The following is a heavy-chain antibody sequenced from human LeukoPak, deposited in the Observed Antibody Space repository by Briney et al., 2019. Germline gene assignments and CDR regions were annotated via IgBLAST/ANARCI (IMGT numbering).Heavy chain of an antibody. CDR2: IYTSGST. D-gene: IGHD2-15*01. CDR1: GGSISSGSYY. V-gene: IGHV4-61*02. CDR3: ARFVVAATPMHNFAY. Sequence: SETLSLTCTVSGGSISSGSYYWSWIRQPAGKGLEWIGRIYTSGSTNYDPSLKSRVTISVDTSKNQFPLKLSSVTAATTAVYYCARFVVAATPMHNFAYSGQGTLVTVSS. J-gene: IGHJ4*02.